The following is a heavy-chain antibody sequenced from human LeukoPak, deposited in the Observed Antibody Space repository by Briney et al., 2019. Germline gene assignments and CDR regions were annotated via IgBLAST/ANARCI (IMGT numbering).Heavy chain of an antibody. Sequence: ASVTVSCTASGYTFTSYYMHWVRQAPGQGLEWMGIINPSGGSTSYAQKFQGRVTMTRDTSTSTVYMELSSLRSEDTAVYYCARDGASSGSCDYWGQGTLVTVSS. J-gene: IGHJ4*02. CDR3: ARDGASSGSCDY. CDR1: GYTFTSYY. D-gene: IGHD1-26*01. V-gene: IGHV1-46*01. CDR2: INPSGGST.